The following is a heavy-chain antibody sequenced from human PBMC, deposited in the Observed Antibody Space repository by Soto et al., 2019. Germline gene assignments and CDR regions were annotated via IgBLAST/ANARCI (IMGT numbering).Heavy chain of an antibody. CDR3: AGPDYGSGSYPDY. J-gene: IGHJ4*02. CDR2: ISYDGGNK. V-gene: IGHV3-30-3*01. Sequence: QVQLVESGGGVVQPGRSLRLSCAASGFTFSSYAMHWVRQAPGKGLEWVAVISYDGGNKYYADSVKGRFTISRDNSKNTLFLQINSLRADDTAVYYCAGPDYGSGSYPDYWGQGTLVTVSS. D-gene: IGHD3-10*01. CDR1: GFTFSSYA.